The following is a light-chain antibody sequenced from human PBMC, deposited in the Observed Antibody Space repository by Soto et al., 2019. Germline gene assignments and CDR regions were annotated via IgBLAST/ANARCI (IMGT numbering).Light chain of an antibody. V-gene: IGKV4-1*01. J-gene: IGKJ1*01. CDR3: QQYYRPWT. CDR1: QSVLYSSNNKNY. CDR2: WAS. Sequence: DIVVTQSPDSLAVSLGERATINCKSSQSVLYSSNNKNYLAWYQQKPGQPPKLLIYWASTRESGVPDRFSGSVFGTDFTLTISSLQAEDVAVYYCQQYYRPWTFGQGTKVEIK.